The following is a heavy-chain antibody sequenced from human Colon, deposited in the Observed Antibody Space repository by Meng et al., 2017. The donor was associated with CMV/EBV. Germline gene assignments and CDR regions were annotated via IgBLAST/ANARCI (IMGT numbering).Heavy chain of an antibody. Sequence: GKSLKISCEASGLTFSRYWFSWVRQAPEKGLEWVANIHPDGDERYYLDSVNGRFTIFRDNAKNSLYLQMNSLRVEDTAVYYCVTDTIRVRGYWGQGTLVTVSS. V-gene: IGHV3-7*04. D-gene: IGHD3-9*01. J-gene: IGHJ4*02. CDR1: GLTFSRYW. CDR2: IHPDGDER. CDR3: VTDTIRVRGY.